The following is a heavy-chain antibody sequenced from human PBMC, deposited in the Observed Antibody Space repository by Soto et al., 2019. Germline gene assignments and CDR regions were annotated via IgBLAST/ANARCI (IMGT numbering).Heavy chain of an antibody. CDR2: IYYSGRT. V-gene: IGHV4-59*08. CDR1: GGSINNYY. CDR3: AISYSGSDYKLIGFDY. J-gene: IGHJ4*02. D-gene: IGHD1-26*01. Sequence: SETLSLTCTVSGGSINNYYWSWIRQPPGKGLEWIGYIYYSGRTSYNPSLKSRVTISVDTSKNQFSLKLSSVTAADTAVYYCAISYSGSDYKLIGFDYCGRGTLVIVSS.